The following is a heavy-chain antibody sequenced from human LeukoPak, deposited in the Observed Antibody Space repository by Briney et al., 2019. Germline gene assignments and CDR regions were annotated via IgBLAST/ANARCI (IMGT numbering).Heavy chain of an antibody. V-gene: IGHV1-2*02. Sequence: ASVKVSCKASGYTFTGYYIHWVRQAPGQGLEWMRWINPHSGGTSYAQNFQGRVTMTRDTSISTAYMDLSRLRSDDTAFYYCARDSNYYGSGSYYNSDYWGQGTLVTVSS. CDR2: INPHSGGT. CDR1: GYTFTGYY. J-gene: IGHJ4*02. CDR3: ARDSNYYGSGSYYNSDY. D-gene: IGHD3-10*01.